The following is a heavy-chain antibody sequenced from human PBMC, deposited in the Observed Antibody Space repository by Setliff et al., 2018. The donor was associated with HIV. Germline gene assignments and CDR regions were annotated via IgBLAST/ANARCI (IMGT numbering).Heavy chain of an antibody. CDR2: IFRAGNA. D-gene: IGHD3-22*01. CDR1: GGSINSGAYL. V-gene: IGHV4-61*02. Sequence: SETLSLTCTVSGGSINSGAYLWAWIRQPAGKGLEWIGRIFRAGNATYNPSLKSRVTVSKDTTKNQLSLRLSSVTAADTAVYYCARQIWNESPGYGFDPWGQGTLVTVSS. J-gene: IGHJ5*02. CDR3: ARQIWNESPGYGFDP.